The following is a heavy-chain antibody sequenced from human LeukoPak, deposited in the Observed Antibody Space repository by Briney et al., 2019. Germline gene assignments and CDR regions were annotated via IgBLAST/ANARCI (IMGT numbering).Heavy chain of an antibody. J-gene: IGHJ4*02. D-gene: IGHD3-22*01. CDR3: ARDFQPRGSPKIVVVTISDY. CDR1: GYTFTSYG. V-gene: IGHV1-18*01. CDR2: ISACNGNT. Sequence: ASVKVSCKASGYTFTSYGISWVRQAPGQGLEWMGWISACNGNTNYAQKLQGRVTMTTDTSTSTAYMELRSLRSDDTAVYYCARDFQPRGSPKIVVVTISDYWGQGTLVTVSS.